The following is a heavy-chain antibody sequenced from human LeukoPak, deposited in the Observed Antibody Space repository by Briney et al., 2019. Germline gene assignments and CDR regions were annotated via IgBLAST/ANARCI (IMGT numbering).Heavy chain of an antibody. CDR1: GYSISSGYY. D-gene: IGHD1-26*01. V-gene: IGHV4-38-2*02. Sequence: SETLSLTCTVSGYSISSGYYWGWIRQPPGKGLEWVGSMYHSGSSYYNPSLKSRVTFSVDTSKNQFSLKLSSVTAADTAVYYCARSSGSLFDYWGQGTLVTVSS. CDR2: MYHSGSS. J-gene: IGHJ4*02. CDR3: ARSSGSLFDY.